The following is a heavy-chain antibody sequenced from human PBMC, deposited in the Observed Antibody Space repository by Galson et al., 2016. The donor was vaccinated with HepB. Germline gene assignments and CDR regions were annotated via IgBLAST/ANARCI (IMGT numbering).Heavy chain of an antibody. J-gene: IGHJ4*02. Sequence: QSGAEVKKPGESLKISCRGSGYSFSSYWIDWVRQMPGKGLEWLGNIYPGDSDTRYSPSFQGQVSISADKSITTTYLQWSNLKASDTAFYYCARRGSGWSLSDSWGQGTQVTVSS. CDR1: GYSFSSYW. CDR3: ARRGSGWSLSDS. V-gene: IGHV5-51*01. D-gene: IGHD6-19*01. CDR2: IYPGDSDT.